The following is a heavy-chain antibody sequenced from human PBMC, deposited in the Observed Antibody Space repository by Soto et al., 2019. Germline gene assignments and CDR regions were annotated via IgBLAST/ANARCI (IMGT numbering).Heavy chain of an antibody. CDR1: GFTFSSYA. CDR3: AKAIRFLDMALDN. Sequence: EVHLLESRGNLVQPGGSLRLSCAASGFTFSSYAMSWVRQAPGKGPEWVSSISGSGDVIHYADSVKGRFTISRDNSKNTLWLQMNSLRAEDTAVYYCAKAIRFLDMALDNWGQGALVTVSS. J-gene: IGHJ4*02. CDR2: ISGSGDVI. V-gene: IGHV3-23*01. D-gene: IGHD3-9*01.